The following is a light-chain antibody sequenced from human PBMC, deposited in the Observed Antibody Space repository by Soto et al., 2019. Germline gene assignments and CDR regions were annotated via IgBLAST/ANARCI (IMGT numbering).Light chain of an antibody. Sequence: VLTQSPATLSSSPRERAPLSCRAGQSVSSSYLAWYQQKPGPATGPLLYDAATRGTGIPARLSGSGSGTDFALTISSLEPEDVAVYYCQQRRNWPTLVTFGRGTKVDI. V-gene: IGKV3D-20*02. CDR1: QSVSSSY. J-gene: IGKJ4*01. CDR3: QQRRNWPTLVT. CDR2: DAA.